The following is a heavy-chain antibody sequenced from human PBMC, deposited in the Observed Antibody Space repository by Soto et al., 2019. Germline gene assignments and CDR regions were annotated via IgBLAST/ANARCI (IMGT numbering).Heavy chain of an antibody. CDR2: IIPIFGTA. D-gene: IGHD6-13*01. CDR1: GGTFSSYA. J-gene: IGHJ3*02. V-gene: IGHV1-69*13. CDR3: ARDKYSSSWRDAFDI. Sequence: SVKVSCQASGGTFSSYAISWVRQAPGQGLEWMGGIIPIFGTANYAQKFQGRVTIAADESTSTAYMELSSLRSEDTAVFYCARDKYSSSWRDAFDIWGQGTMVTVSS.